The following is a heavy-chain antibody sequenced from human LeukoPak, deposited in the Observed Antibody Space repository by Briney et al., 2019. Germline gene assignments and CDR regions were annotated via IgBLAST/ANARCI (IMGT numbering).Heavy chain of an antibody. D-gene: IGHD2-15*01. CDR1: GFTFTSSA. Sequence: GASVKVSCKGSGFTFTSSAMQWVRQARGQRLEWIGWIVVGSGNTNYAQKFQERVTITRDMSTSTAYMELSSLRSEDTAVYYCAALGRSGGSCYDDSYYFDYWGQGTLVTVSS. V-gene: IGHV1-58*02. CDR2: IVVGSGNT. CDR3: AALGRSGGSCYDDSYYFDY. J-gene: IGHJ4*02.